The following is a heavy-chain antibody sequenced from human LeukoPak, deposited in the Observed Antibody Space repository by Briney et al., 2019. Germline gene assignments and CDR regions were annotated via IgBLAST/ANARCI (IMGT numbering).Heavy chain of an antibody. V-gene: IGHV1-46*01. Sequence: GASVNVSFKASGYTFTSYYMHWVRQAPGQGLEGMGIINPSGGSTSYAQKFQGRVTKTRDTSTSTVYMELSSLRSEDTAVYYCARDDYYDILTGYQGAFDIWGQGTMVTVSS. D-gene: IGHD3-9*01. CDR1: GYTFTSYY. J-gene: IGHJ3*02. CDR3: ARDDYYDILTGYQGAFDI. CDR2: INPSGGST.